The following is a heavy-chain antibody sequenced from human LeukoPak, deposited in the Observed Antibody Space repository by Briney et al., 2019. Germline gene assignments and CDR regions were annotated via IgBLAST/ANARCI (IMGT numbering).Heavy chain of an antibody. Sequence: PGGSLRLSCAASGFIFNTSAINWVRQAPGKGLEWVSGISGSGGVTYYGDSVKGRFSISRDNSKSTVDLQMNNLRVEDTAVYYCAKNVKSILLEYFHHWGQGTLVTVSS. J-gene: IGHJ1*01. V-gene: IGHV3-23*01. CDR2: ISGSGGVT. CDR3: AKNVKSILLEYFHH. D-gene: IGHD6-6*01. CDR1: GFIFNTSA.